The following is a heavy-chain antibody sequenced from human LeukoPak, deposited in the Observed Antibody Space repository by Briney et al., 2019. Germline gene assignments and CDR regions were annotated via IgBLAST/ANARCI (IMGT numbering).Heavy chain of an antibody. V-gene: IGHV1-2*02. Sequence: GASVKVSCKASGYTFTSYYMHWVRQAPGQGLERMGWINPNSGGTNYAQKFQGRVTMTRDTSISTAYMELSRLRSDDTAVYYCAREYYVDWGSDAFDIWGQGTMVTVSS. CDR2: INPNSGGT. D-gene: IGHD7-27*01. CDR1: GYTFTSYY. J-gene: IGHJ3*02. CDR3: AREYYVDWGSDAFDI.